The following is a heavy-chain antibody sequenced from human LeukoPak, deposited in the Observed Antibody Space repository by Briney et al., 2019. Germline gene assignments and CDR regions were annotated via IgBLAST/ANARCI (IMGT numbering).Heavy chain of an antibody. V-gene: IGHV6-1*01. J-gene: IGHJ4*02. D-gene: IGHD3-10*01. CDR2: TYYRSKWYT. Sequence: SQTLSLTCDISGDSVSSNSAAWNWIRPSPSRGLEWLGRTYYRSKWYTDYAVSVKSRISINPDTSQNQFSLQLNSVTPEDTAVYYCARAASPYYYGSGSYYSRFDYWGQGTLVTVSS. CDR1: GDSVSSNSAA. CDR3: ARAASPYYYGSGSYYSRFDY.